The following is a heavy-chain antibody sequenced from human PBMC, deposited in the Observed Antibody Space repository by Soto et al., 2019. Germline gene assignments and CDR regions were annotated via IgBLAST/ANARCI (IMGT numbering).Heavy chain of an antibody. J-gene: IGHJ3*02. Sequence: SETLSLTCTVSGGSISSGGYYWSWIRQHPGKGLEWIGYIYYSGSTYYNPSLKSRVTISVDTSKNQFSLKLSSVTAADTAVYYCERVGAANGNGNDFDIRGQGTMVTVS. CDR1: GGSISSGGYY. D-gene: IGHD6-13*01. V-gene: IGHV4-31*03. CDR2: IYYSGST. CDR3: ERVGAANGNGNDFDI.